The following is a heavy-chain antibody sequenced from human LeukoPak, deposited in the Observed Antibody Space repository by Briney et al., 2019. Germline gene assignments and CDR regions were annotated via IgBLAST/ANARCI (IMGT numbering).Heavy chain of an antibody. J-gene: IGHJ4*02. V-gene: IGHV4-34*01. CDR2: INHSGST. CDR1: GGSFSGYY. Sequence: PSETLSLTCAVYGGSFSGYYWSWIRQPPGKGLEWIGEINHSGSTNYNPSLKSRVTISVDTSKNQFSLKLSSVTAADTAVYYCARGRKQLVRESDFDYWGQGTLVTVSS. CDR3: ARGRKQLVRESDFDY. D-gene: IGHD6-6*01.